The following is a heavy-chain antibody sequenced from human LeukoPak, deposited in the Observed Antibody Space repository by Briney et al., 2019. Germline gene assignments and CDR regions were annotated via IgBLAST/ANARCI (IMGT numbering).Heavy chain of an antibody. D-gene: IGHD5-18*01. CDR3: AKERGYSYGYMGSDAFDI. V-gene: IGHV3-21*04. CDR2: ISSSSSYI. J-gene: IGHJ3*02. Sequence: GGSLRLSCAASGFTFSSYSMNWVRQAPGKGLEWVSSISSSSSYIYYADSVKGRFTISRDNAKNSLYLQMNSLRAEDMALYYCAKERGYSYGYMGSDAFDIWGQGTMVTVSS. CDR1: GFTFSSYS.